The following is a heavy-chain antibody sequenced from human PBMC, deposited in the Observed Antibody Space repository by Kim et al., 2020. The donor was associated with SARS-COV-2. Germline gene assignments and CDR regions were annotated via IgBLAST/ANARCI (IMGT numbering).Heavy chain of an antibody. V-gene: IGHV4-4*02. J-gene: IGHJ6*02. Sequence: SETLSLTCAVSGGSISSSNWWSWVRQPPGKGLEWIGEIYHSGSTNYNPSLKSRVTISVDKSKNQFSLKLSSVTAADTAVYYCARTYSGYDSRGYYYGMDVWGQGTTVTVSS. CDR3: ARTYSGYDSRGYYYGMDV. D-gene: IGHD5-12*01. CDR1: GGSISSSNW. CDR2: IYHSGST.